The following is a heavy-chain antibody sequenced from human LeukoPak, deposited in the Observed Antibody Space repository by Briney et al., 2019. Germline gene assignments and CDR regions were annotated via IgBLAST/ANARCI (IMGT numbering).Heavy chain of an antibody. D-gene: IGHD3-16*01. J-gene: IGHJ3*02. V-gene: IGHV4-59*01. CDR3: ARANTNNDAFDI. CDR1: GGSISSYY. CDR2: IYYSGST. Sequence: SETLSLTCSVSGGSISSYYWSWIRQPPGKGLEWIRNIYYSGSTNDNPSLKTRVTISVDTSKNQFSLQLSSVTAAGTAVYYCARANTNNDAFDIWGRGTLVTVSS.